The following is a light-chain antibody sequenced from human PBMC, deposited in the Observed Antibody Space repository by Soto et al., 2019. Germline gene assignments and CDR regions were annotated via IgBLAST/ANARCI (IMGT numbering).Light chain of an antibody. CDR3: QQYDNSVWT. CDR2: GVS. Sequence: IVLTQFPGTLSLSTGERATLSCRASESVSSTSLAWYQQKPGQAPRLLMYGVSSRATGIPDRFSGSGSGTDFTLTINRLEPEDFAVYFCQQYDNSVWTFGQGTKVDIK. J-gene: IGKJ1*01. V-gene: IGKV3-20*01. CDR1: ESVSSTS.